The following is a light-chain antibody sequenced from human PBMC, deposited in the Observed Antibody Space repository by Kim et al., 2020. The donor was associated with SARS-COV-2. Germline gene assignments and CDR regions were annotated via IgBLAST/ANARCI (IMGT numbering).Light chain of an antibody. CDR1: SSDVGRYNY. CDR3: TSYTRSDTWV. J-gene: IGLJ3*02. CDR2: EVN. Sequence: QSALTQPASVSGSPGQSITVSCSGTSSDVGRYNYVSWYQQHPGKVPKLLIYEVNKRPSGASDRFSGSKSGNTASLTISGLQAEDEADYYCTSYTRSDTWVFGGGTKVTVL. V-gene: IGLV2-14*01.